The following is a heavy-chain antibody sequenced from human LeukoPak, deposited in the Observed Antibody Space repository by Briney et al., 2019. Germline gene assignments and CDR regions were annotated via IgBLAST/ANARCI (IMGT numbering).Heavy chain of an antibody. CDR1: GFSSSNYD. J-gene: IGHJ4*02. CDR3: AKGPDRSLYLALDY. Sequence: GSLSLSCAASGFSSSNYDVHWVRQAPGKGLEWVAIISYDGSNKYFVDSVKGLFTISRDNSKNTLYLQMNSLRAEDTAVYYCAKGPDRSLYLALDYWGQ. V-gene: IGHV3-30*18. CDR2: ISYDGSNK. D-gene: IGHD3-22*01.